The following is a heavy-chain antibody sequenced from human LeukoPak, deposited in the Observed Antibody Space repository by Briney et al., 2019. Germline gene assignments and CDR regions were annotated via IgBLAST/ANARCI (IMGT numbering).Heavy chain of an antibody. Sequence: SETPSLTPAVSGGSTSRYYWSSIRPPQGTGLEWIGYIYYSGSTNYIPSLKSRVTISVDASKNQSALRRSSVTAAEWAVYYYAMFPGHYWGGGTVVTVST. J-gene: IGHJ4*02. CDR1: GGSTSRYY. CDR3: AMFPGHY. CDR2: IYYSGST. D-gene: IGHD3-10*02. V-gene: IGHV4-59*13.